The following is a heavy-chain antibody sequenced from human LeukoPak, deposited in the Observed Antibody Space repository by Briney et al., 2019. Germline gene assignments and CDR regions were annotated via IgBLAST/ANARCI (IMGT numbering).Heavy chain of an antibody. V-gene: IGHV1-24*01. CDR3: STVRGKAGTTHISFGY. CDR2: FDPEDGET. Sequence: HWASVNVSCKVSGYTLTELSMHWVRQTPGKGLEWVRGFDPEDGETIYAQKFQGRVTMTEDTSTDTAYMELSSLRSEDTAVYYCSTVRGKAGTTHISFGYWGQGTLVTVSS. J-gene: IGHJ4*02. CDR1: GYTLTELS. D-gene: IGHD1-1*01.